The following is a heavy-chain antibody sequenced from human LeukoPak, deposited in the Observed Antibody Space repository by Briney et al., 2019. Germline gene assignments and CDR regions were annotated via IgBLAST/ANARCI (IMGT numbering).Heavy chain of an antibody. CDR2: IYYRGNT. Sequence: PSETLSLTCTVSDGSISGSSYYWGWIRQPPGKGLEWIGTIYYRGNTYYNPSLKSRVTISVDTSKNQFSLKLSSVTAADTAMYYCARVSGYDWESFYDYWGQGSLVTVSS. CDR3: ARVSGYDWESFYDY. J-gene: IGHJ4*02. CDR1: DGSISGSSYY. V-gene: IGHV4-39*07. D-gene: IGHD5-12*01.